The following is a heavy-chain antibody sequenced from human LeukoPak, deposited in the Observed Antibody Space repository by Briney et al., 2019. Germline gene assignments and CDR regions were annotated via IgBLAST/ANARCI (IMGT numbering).Heavy chain of an antibody. V-gene: IGHV4-34*01. Sequence: SETLSLTCAVYGGSFGGYYWSWIRQPPGKGLEWIGEINQSGRTNYNPSHKSRVPISLDTSKNQFSLKLSSVTAADTAVYYCASLRQPNNTAPDDWFDPWGQGTLVTVSS. CDR2: INQSGRT. D-gene: IGHD5-18*01. J-gene: IGHJ5*02. CDR1: GGSFGGYY. CDR3: ASLRQPNNTAPDDWFDP.